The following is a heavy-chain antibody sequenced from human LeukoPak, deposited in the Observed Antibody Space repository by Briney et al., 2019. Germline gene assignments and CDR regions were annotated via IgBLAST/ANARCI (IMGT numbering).Heavy chain of an antibody. CDR2: ISTSSSYI. Sequence: PGGSLRLSCAASGFTFSNHNMNWVRQAPGKVLEWVSSISTSSSYIYYADSVKGRFTISRDNAKNLLYLQMNSLRVEDTAVYYCASNQDYRFDYWGQGTLVTVSS. V-gene: IGHV3-21*01. J-gene: IGHJ4*02. CDR3: ASNQDYRFDY. CDR1: GFTFSNHN. D-gene: IGHD4/OR15-4a*01.